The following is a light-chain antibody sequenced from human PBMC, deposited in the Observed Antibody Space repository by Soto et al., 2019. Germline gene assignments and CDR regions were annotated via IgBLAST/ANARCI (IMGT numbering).Light chain of an antibody. CDR2: KAS. Sequence: DIQMTQSPSTLSASVGDRVTITCRASQSINSWLAWYQQKPGKAPKLLIYKASSLESGVPSRFSGSGSGTEFTRTISSLQPDDFATYYCQQYNSYPITFGQGTRLEIK. CDR3: QQYNSYPIT. J-gene: IGKJ5*01. CDR1: QSINSW. V-gene: IGKV1-5*03.